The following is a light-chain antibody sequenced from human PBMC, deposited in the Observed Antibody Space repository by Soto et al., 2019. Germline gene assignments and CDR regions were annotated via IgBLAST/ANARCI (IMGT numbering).Light chain of an antibody. CDR2: AAS. V-gene: IGKV1-27*01. J-gene: IGKJ1*01. CDR3: QQYNSASRT. Sequence: IHMTQSPSSLSASGGDRVTITHRASQGISNYLAWYQQKPGQVPKLLIYAASTMPSGVPSRFSGSGSGTDFTLTISSLQSEDVAAYYCQQYNSASRTFGQGTKVDIK. CDR1: QGISNY.